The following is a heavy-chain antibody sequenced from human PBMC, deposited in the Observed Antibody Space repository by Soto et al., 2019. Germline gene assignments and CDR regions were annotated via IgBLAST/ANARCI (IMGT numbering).Heavy chain of an antibody. CDR2: ISGSGGST. V-gene: IGHV3-23*01. D-gene: IGHD3-16*02. J-gene: IGHJ4*02. CDR3: AKGKRLRLGELSPFDY. CDR1: GFTFSSYA. Sequence: EVQLLESGGGLVQPGGSLRLSCAASGFTFSSYAMSWVRQAPGKGLEWVSAISGSGGSTYYADSVKGRFTISRDNSKNTLYLQMNSLRAEDTAVYYCAKGKRLRLGELSPFDYWGQGTLFTVSS.